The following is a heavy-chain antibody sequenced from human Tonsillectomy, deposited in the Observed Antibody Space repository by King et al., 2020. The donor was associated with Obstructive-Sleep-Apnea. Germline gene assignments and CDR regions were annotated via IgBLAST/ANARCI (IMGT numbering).Heavy chain of an antibody. J-gene: IGHJ6*02. CDR2: INPNSGGT. Sequence: VQLVESGAGMKKPGASVKVSCKASGYTFTGYYIHWVRQAPGQGLEWMGWINPNSGGTNYAQKFQGRVTMTSDTSISTAYMELSRLRSDDTAVYYCARDLRAVAGPASYYYGMDVWGQGTTVTVSS. CDR3: ARDLRAVAGPASYYYGMDV. D-gene: IGHD6-19*01. V-gene: IGHV1-2*02. CDR1: GYTFTGYY.